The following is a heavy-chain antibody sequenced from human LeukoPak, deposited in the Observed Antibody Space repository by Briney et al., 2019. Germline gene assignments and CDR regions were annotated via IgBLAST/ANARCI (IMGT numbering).Heavy chain of an antibody. CDR1: GITFSNYA. Sequence: PGGSLRLSCTAPGITFSNYAMHWVRQAPGKGLEWVAVISYDGSNKYYADSVKGRFTISRDNSKNTLSLQMNSLRAEDTAVYYCARTYYYDSSGYYPFGYWGQGTLVTVSS. J-gene: IGHJ4*02. CDR3: ARTYYYDSSGYYPFGY. D-gene: IGHD3-22*01. V-gene: IGHV3-30-3*01. CDR2: ISYDGSNK.